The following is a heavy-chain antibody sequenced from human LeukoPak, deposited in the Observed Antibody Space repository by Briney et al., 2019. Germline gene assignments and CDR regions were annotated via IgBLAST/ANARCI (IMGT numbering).Heavy chain of an antibody. Sequence: GGSLRLSCAASGFTFTGYAMSWVRQAPRQGLEWVSAISGSGGSTYYTDSVRGRFTISRDNSKNTLYLQMNSLRAEDTAVYYSAKDPRGYSYGRNGGGRSTGYYFDYWGQGTLVTVSS. CDR2: ISGSGGST. CDR1: GFTFTGYA. V-gene: IGHV3-23*01. D-gene: IGHD5-18*01. J-gene: IGHJ4*02. CDR3: AKDPRGYSYGRNGGGRSTGYYFDY.